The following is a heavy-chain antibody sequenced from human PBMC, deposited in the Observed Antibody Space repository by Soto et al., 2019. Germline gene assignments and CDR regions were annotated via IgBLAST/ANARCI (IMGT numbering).Heavy chain of an antibody. CDR3: AGRLTTAASLDY. V-gene: IGHV3-53*01. Sequence: VQLVESGGGLIQPGGSLRLSCAASGFTVSNNHMTWVRQAAGKGLELVSFVHGGGSTSYADSVKGRFTISRDNSKNTLYLQMDLLRAEDTAIFYCAGRLTTAASLDYWGRATLVTVSS. CDR2: VHGGGST. CDR1: GFTVSNNH. J-gene: IGHJ4*02. D-gene: IGHD3-16*01.